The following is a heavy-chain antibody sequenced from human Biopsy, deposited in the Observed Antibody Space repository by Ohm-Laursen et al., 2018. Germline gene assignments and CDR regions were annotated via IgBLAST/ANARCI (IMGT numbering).Heavy chain of an antibody. V-gene: IGHV1-46*01. D-gene: IGHD3-10*01. CDR3: AADSGSGSHFRFDY. CDR1: GYTFTNYY. J-gene: IGHJ4*02. Sequence: ATVKISCKVSGYTFTNYYMHWVRQAPGQGLEWMGIINPSGSDATYAQKFQGRVIMTRDTSTSTAYMDLSSLRSEDTAVYYCAADSGSGSHFRFDYWGQGALVSVSS. CDR2: INPSGSDA.